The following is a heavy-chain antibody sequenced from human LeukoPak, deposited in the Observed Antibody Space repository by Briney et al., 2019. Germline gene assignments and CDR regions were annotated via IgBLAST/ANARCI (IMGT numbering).Heavy chain of an antibody. D-gene: IGHD5-12*01. CDR1: GGSISSYY. CDR2: IYYSGST. J-gene: IGHJ4*02. Sequence: SETLSLTCTVSGGSISSYYWSWIRQPPGKGLEWIGYIYYSGSTNYNPSLKSRVTISVDTSKNQFSLKLSSVTAADTAVYYCARGVATISYWGQGTLVTVSS. V-gene: IGHV4-59*01. CDR3: ARGVATISY.